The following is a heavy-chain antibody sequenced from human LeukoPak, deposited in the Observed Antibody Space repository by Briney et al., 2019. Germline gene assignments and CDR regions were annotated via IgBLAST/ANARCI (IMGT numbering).Heavy chain of an antibody. Sequence: SETLSLTCAVFGGSISSGDYPWSWIRQPPGKGLEWIGYIFHTGHTSYNPSLKSRVTISVDMSKNQLSLKLSSVTAADTAVYYCARGFCGSGSQFDYWGQGTLVTVSS. CDR1: GGSISSGDYP. CDR2: IFHTGHT. J-gene: IGHJ4*02. D-gene: IGHD3-10*01. CDR3: ARGFCGSGSQFDY. V-gene: IGHV4-30-2*01.